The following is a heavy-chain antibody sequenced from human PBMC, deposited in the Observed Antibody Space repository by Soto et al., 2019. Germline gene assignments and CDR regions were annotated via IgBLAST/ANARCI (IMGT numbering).Heavy chain of an antibody. Sequence: GGSLRLSCSASGFTFSSYTMHWVRQAPGKGLDYVSGIRGNGDSPFYADSVKGRFTISRDNSKSALYLLMSSLSADDTAVYYCVKSRGGNNFDFFDWGQGALVTVSS. V-gene: IGHV3-64D*06. D-gene: IGHD5-12*01. J-gene: IGHJ4*02. CDR3: VKSRGGNNFDFFD. CDR2: IRGNGDSP. CDR1: GFTFSSYT.